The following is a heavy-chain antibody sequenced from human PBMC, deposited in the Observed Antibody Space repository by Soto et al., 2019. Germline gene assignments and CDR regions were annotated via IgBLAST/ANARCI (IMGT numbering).Heavy chain of an antibody. J-gene: IGHJ6*03. CDR2: INSDGSST. CDR1: GFTFSSYW. CDR3: ASAQQLVYYYYYMDV. V-gene: IGHV3-74*01. Sequence: GGSLRLSCAASGFTFSSYWMHWVRQAPGKGLVWVSRINSDGSSTSYADSVKGRFTISRDNAKNTLYLQMNSLRAEDTAVYYCASAQQLVYYYYYMDVWGKGTTVTVSS. D-gene: IGHD6-13*01.